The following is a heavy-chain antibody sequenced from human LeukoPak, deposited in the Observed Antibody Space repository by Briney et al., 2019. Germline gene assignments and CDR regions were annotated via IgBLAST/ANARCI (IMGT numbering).Heavy chain of an antibody. Sequence: PSETLSLTCSVSGYSISSGYYWGWIRQPPGKGLEWIGRIYHNATTNYNPSLKSRVTISVDTSKNQFSLKLSSVTAADTAVYYCAREAISFTRIGAVGNRYYYYMGVWGKGTTVTVSS. J-gene: IGHJ6*03. CDR1: GYSISSGYY. V-gene: IGHV4-38-2*02. CDR2: IYHNATT. CDR3: AREAISFTRIGAVGNRYYYYMGV. D-gene: IGHD6-13*01.